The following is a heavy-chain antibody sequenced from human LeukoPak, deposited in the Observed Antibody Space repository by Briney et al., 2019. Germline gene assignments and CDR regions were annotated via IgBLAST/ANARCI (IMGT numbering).Heavy chain of an antibody. CDR3: ARGRHYDFWSGYTSLDY. CDR2: MNPNSGNT. V-gene: IGHV1-8*01. CDR1: GYTFTSYD. J-gene: IGHJ4*02. Sequence: ASVKVSCKASGYTFTSYDINWVRQATGQGLEWMGWMNPNSGNTGYAQKFQGRVTMTRNTSISTAYMELSSLRSEATAVYYCARGRHYDFWSGYTSLDYWGQGTLVTVSS. D-gene: IGHD3-3*01.